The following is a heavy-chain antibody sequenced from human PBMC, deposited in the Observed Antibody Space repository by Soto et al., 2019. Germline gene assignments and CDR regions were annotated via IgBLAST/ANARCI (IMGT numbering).Heavy chain of an antibody. CDR1: GFTFGDYA. CDR2: IRSKAYGGTT. J-gene: IGHJ5*02. V-gene: IGHV3-49*03. CDR3: TRVPLLLWFGELLSSASWFDP. Sequence: SLRLSCTASGFTFGDYAMSWFRQAPGKGLEWVGFIRSKAYGGTTEYAASVKGRFTISRDDSKSIAYLQMNSLKTEDTAVYYCTRVPLLLWFGELLSSASWFDPWGQGTLVTVSS. D-gene: IGHD3-10*01.